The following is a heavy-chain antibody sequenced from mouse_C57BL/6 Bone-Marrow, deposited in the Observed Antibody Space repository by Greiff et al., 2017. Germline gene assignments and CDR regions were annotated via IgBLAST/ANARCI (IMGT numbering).Heavy chain of an antibody. D-gene: IGHD2-1*01. CDR2: IYPGDGYT. CDR3: EVNAMAY. CDR1: GYAFSSYW. V-gene: IGHV1-80*01. J-gene: IGHJ4*01. Sequence: VQLQQSGAELVKPGASVKISCKASGYAFSSYWMNWVKQRPGKGLEWIGQIYPGDGYTNYNGKFKGKATLTGDKSSSTAYMQLNSLTSEGSTVCFSEVNAMAYWGQGTSVTVSA.